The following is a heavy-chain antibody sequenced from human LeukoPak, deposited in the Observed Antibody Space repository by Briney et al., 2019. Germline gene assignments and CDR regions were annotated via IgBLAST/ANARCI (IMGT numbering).Heavy chain of an antibody. D-gene: IGHD3-10*01. CDR2: ISGSGGST. V-gene: IGHV3-23*01. Sequence: GGSLRLSCAASGFTFSSYAMGWVRQAPGKGLEWVSAISGSGGSTYYADSVKGRFTISRDNSKDTLYLQMNSLRAEDTAVYYCAKDALAATGYFQHWGQGTLVTVSS. CDR1: GFTFSSYA. CDR3: AKDALAATGYFQH. J-gene: IGHJ1*01.